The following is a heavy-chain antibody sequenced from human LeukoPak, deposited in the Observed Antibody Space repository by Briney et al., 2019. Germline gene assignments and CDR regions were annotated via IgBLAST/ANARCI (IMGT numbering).Heavy chain of an antibody. CDR2: ISRSSSSI. Sequence: GGSLRLSCAASGFTFSSYWVSWVRQAPGKGLEWVSYISRSSSSIYYADSVKGRFTISRDNARNSLYLQMNSLRAEDTAVYYCARDRAVAGTPDYWGQGTLVTVSS. CDR3: ARDRAVAGTPDY. CDR1: GFTFSSYW. D-gene: IGHD6-19*01. J-gene: IGHJ4*02. V-gene: IGHV3-48*01.